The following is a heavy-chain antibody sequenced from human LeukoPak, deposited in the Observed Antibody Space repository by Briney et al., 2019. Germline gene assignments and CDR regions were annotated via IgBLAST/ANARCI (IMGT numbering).Heavy chain of an antibody. CDR1: GGSISSSSYY. J-gene: IGHJ4*02. CDR2: IYYSGST. V-gene: IGHV4-39*01. Sequence: SETLSLTCTVSGGSISSSSYYWGWIRQPPGKGLEWIGSIYYSGSTYYNPSLKSRVTISVDTSKNQFSLKLSSVTAADTAVYYCARLFGTIAARESYWGQGTLVTVSS. D-gene: IGHD6-6*01. CDR3: ARLFGTIAARESY.